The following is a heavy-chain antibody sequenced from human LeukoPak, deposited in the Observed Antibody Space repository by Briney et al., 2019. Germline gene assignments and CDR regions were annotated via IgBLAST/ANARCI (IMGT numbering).Heavy chain of an antibody. V-gene: IGHV4-38-2*01. Sequence: PSETLSLTCAVSGYSISSGYYWGWIRQPPGKGLEWIGSIYHSGSTYYNPSLKSRVTISVDTSKNQFSLKLSSVTAVDTAVYYCARLGYCSSTSCFPWGQGTLVTVSS. D-gene: IGHD2-2*01. CDR2: IYHSGST. CDR3: ARLGYCSSTSCFP. CDR1: GYSISSGYY. J-gene: IGHJ5*02.